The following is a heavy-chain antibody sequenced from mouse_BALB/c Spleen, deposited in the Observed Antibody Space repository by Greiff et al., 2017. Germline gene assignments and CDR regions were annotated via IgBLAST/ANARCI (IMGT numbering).Heavy chain of an antibody. D-gene: IGHD1-1*01. J-gene: IGHJ4*01. CDR1: GFSLTSYG. CDR3: ARALRGAMDY. V-gene: IGHV2-9*02. CDR2: IWAGVST. Sequence: VQLQESGPGLVAPSQSLSITCTVSGFSLTSYGVHWVRQPPGKGLEWLGVIWAGVSTNYNSAIMSRLSISKDNSKSQVFLKMNSLQTDDTSMYYCARALRGAMDYWGQGTSVTVSS.